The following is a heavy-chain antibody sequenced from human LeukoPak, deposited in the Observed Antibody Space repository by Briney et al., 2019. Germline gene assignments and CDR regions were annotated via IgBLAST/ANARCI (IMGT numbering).Heavy chain of an antibody. CDR3: ARDHCRQSSAWQWGPKQNYHHGMDV. Sequence: SETLSLTCTVSGASITSDFWDWIRQSPGKGPEWIGYIYDTGSTNYNPTLRGRVTISADRSKNQFSLKLNSVTAADTAVYYCARDHCRQSSAWQWGPKQNYHHGMDVWGQGTTVTVSS. V-gene: IGHV4-59*12. J-gene: IGHJ6*02. CDR1: GASITSDF. CDR2: IYDTGST. D-gene: IGHD6-19*01.